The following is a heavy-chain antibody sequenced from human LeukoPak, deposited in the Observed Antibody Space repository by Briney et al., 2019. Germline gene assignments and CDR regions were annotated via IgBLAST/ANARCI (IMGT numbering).Heavy chain of an antibody. J-gene: IGHJ3*02. D-gene: IGHD3-22*01. Sequence: SQTLSLTCTVSGGSISSGDYYWSWLRQPPGKGLEWIGYIYYSGSTYYNPSLKSRVTISVDTSKNQFSLKLSSVTAADTAVYYCARAGYYDSSGASDDAFDIWGQGTMVTVSS. CDR2: IYYSGST. CDR3: ARAGYYDSSGASDDAFDI. V-gene: IGHV4-30-4*01. CDR1: GGSISSGDYY.